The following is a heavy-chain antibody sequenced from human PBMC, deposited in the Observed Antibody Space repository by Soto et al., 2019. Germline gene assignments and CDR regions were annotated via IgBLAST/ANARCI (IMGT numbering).Heavy chain of an antibody. CDR1: GDTFTSNG. J-gene: IGHJ4*02. CDR2: ISIHNGNT. CDR3: ARAPGSSSRPLVFDY. D-gene: IGHD6-6*01. V-gene: IGHV1-18*04. Sequence: QVQVVQSGAEVKRPGASVKVSCKASGDTFTSNGISWVRQAPGQGLEWLAWISIHNGNTQYAQKVQGRVTMTTDTSTNTAYMELRSLRSDDTAVYYCARAPGSSSRPLVFDYWGQGTLVTVSA.